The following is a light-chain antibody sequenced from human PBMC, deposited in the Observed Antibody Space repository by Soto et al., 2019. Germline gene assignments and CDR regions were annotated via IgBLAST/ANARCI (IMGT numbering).Light chain of an antibody. V-gene: IGLV2-14*03. Sequence: QSALTQPASVSGSPGQSITISCTGTTSDVGGYNHVSWYQQHPDKAPKLIIYDVGNRPSGVSNRFSGSKSGNTASLTISGHQAEDEADYYCSSYSSSSTVVLFGGGTKLTVL. CDR1: TSDVGGYNH. CDR2: DVG. CDR3: SSYSSSSTVVL. J-gene: IGLJ2*01.